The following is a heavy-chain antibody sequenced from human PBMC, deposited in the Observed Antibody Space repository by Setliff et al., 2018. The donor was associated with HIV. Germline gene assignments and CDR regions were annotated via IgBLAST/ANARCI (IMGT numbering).Heavy chain of an antibody. V-gene: IGHV4-39*07. Sequence: SETLSLTCTVSGDSINSRSYCWGWVRQPPGKGLEWIGSLCHSGSAYYSPSLKSRVTVSGDTSKNQFSLNLNSVTAADTAVYYCASEKVAWTVSDSFFEYWGQGVPVTVSS. CDR2: LCHSGSA. J-gene: IGHJ4*02. CDR3: ASEKVAWTVSDSFFEY. D-gene: IGHD2-15*01. CDR1: GDSINSRSYC.